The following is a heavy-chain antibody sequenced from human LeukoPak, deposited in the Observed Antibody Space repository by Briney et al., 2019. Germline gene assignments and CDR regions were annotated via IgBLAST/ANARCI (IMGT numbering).Heavy chain of an antibody. CDR1: RFTFSTYS. Sequence: GGSLRLSCAASRFTFSTYSMNWVRQAPGKGLEWVSSISSSSSYKNYADSVKGRFTISRDNAKNSLYLQMNSLRAEDTAVYYCARDLKEDYGDSIFDYWGQGTLVTVSS. J-gene: IGHJ4*02. CDR2: ISSSSSYK. V-gene: IGHV3-21*01. D-gene: IGHD4-17*01. CDR3: ARDLKEDYGDSIFDY.